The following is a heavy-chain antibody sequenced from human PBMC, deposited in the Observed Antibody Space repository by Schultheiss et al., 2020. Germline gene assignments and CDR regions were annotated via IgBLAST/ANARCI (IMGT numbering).Heavy chain of an antibody. CDR2: ISGSGGST. J-gene: IGHJ4*02. CDR3: ARSSGSLIDY. Sequence: GGSLRLSCAASGFTFSSYEMNWVRQAPGKGLEWVSAISGSGGSTYYADSVKGRFTISRDNTKNSVFLQMNSLRGEDTAVYYCARSSGSLIDYWGQGTLVTVSS. D-gene: IGHD3-22*01. CDR1: GFTFSSYE. V-gene: IGHV3-23*01.